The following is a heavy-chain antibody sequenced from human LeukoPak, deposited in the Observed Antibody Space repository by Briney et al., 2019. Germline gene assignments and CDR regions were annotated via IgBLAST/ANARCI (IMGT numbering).Heavy chain of an antibody. CDR1: GGSSSGYY. CDR2: INHSGST. D-gene: IGHD3-3*01. Sequence: KPSETLSLTCAVYGGSSSGYYWSWIRQPPGKGLEWIGEINHSGSTNYNPSLKSRVTISVDTSKNQFSLKLSSVTAADTAVYYCARGATIFGVVTSSHDAFDIWGQGTMVTISS. CDR3: ARGATIFGVVTSSHDAFDI. V-gene: IGHV4-34*01. J-gene: IGHJ3*02.